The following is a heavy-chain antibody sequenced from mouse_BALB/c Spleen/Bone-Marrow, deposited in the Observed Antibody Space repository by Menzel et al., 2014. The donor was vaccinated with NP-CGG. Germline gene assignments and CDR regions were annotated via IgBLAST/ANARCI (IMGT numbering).Heavy chain of an antibody. V-gene: IGHV5-6-5*01. D-gene: IGHD2-4*01. CDR1: GFTFSSYA. J-gene: IGHJ4*01. CDR2: ISSGGST. CDR3: ARYDYDGAYAMDY. Sequence: EVQLVESGGGLVKPGGSLKLSCAASGFTFSSYAMSWVRQTPEKRLEWVASISSGGSTYYPDSVKGRFTISGDNARNILYLQMSSLRSEDTAMYYCARYDYDGAYAMDYWGQGTSVTVSS.